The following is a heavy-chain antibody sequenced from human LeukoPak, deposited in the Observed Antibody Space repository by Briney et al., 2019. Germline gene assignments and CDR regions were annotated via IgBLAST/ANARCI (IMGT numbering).Heavy chain of an antibody. J-gene: IGHJ4*02. D-gene: IGHD6-19*01. Sequence: GASVKVSCKASGYTFTSYDINWVRQATGQGLEWMGWMNPNSGNTGYAQKFQGRVTMTRNTSISTAYMELSSLRSEDTAVYYCATVNSSGWYYFDYWGQGTLVTVSS. V-gene: IGHV1-8*01. CDR3: ATVNSSGWYYFDY. CDR2: MNPNSGNT. CDR1: GYTFTSYD.